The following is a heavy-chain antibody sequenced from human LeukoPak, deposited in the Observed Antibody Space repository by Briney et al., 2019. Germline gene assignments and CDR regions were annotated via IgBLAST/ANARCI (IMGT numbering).Heavy chain of an antibody. CDR1: GGTFSSYA. CDR3: AREGYSYGLEFPYYFDY. CDR2: IIPIFGTA. J-gene: IGHJ4*02. D-gene: IGHD5-18*01. Sequence: ASVKVSCKASGGTFSSYAISWVRQAPGQGLEWMGRIIPIFGTANYAQKFQGRVTITTDESTSTAYMELSSLRSEDTAEYYCAREGYSYGLEFPYYFDYWGQGTLVTVSS. V-gene: IGHV1-69*05.